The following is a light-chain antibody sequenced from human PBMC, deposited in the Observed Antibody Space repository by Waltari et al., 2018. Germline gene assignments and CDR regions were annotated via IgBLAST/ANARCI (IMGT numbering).Light chain of an antibody. Sequence: DIQMTQSPSSLSASVGDTVTIPCRASQGISSHLNWFQQKPGKAPKLLIYGVSSLQSGVPARLSGSGAGTEFTLTISSLQPEDLGADYCLQHNSYPFTFGPGTKLEIK. J-gene: IGKJ3*01. CDR3: LQHNSYPFT. CDR2: GVS. V-gene: IGKV1-17*01. CDR1: QGISSH.